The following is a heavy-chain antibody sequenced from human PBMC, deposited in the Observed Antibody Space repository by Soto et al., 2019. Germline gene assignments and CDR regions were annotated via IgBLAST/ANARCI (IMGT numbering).Heavy chain of an antibody. Sequence: SETLSLTCTVSGGSISSYYWSWIRQPAGKGLEWIGRIYTSGSTNYNPSLKSRVTMSVDTSKNQFSLKLSSVTAADTAVYYCARDAGATPKPITMVRGANYYYYYGMDVWGRGTTVTVSS. D-gene: IGHD3-10*01. V-gene: IGHV4-4*07. J-gene: IGHJ6*02. CDR1: GGSISSYY. CDR3: ARDAGATPKPITMVRGANYYYYYGMDV. CDR2: IYTSGST.